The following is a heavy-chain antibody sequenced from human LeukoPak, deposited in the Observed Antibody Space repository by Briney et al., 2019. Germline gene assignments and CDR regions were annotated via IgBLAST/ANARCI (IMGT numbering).Heavy chain of an antibody. D-gene: IGHD4-11*01. CDR2: IYYSGST. CDR3: ARVVYSHYWPEGMDV. Sequence: SETLSLTCTVSGGSISSYYWSWIRQPPGKGLEWIGDIYYSGSTNYNPSLKSRVTISVDTSKNQFSLRLSSVTAADTAVYYCARVVYSHYWPEGMDVWGQGTTVTVSS. J-gene: IGHJ6*02. CDR1: GGSISSYY. V-gene: IGHV4-59*08.